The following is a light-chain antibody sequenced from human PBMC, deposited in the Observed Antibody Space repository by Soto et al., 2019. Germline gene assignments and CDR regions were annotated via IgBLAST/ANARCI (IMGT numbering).Light chain of an antibody. Sequence: QSVLTQPASVSGSPGQSITISCTGTGSDVGGYNYVSWHQQHPGKAPKLMIFEVSYRPSGVSDRFSGSKSGNTASLTISGLQADDEADYYCSSNTRSSLYVFGTGTKLIVL. CDR2: EVS. V-gene: IGLV2-14*01. J-gene: IGLJ1*01. CDR3: SSNTRSSLYV. CDR1: GSDVGGYNY.